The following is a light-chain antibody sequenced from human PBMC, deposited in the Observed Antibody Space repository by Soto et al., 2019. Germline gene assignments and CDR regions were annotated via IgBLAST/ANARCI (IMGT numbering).Light chain of an antibody. CDR1: QGIRND. Sequence: AIQLTQSPSSLSASVGDRVSITCRASQGIRNDLGWYQHKPGKAPKLLIHGASSLQSGVPSRFSGSASGTEFTLTISSLQPEDLVSYYCLQDHSYPWTFGQGTKVEI. V-gene: IGKV1-6*01. J-gene: IGKJ1*01. CDR3: LQDHSYPWT. CDR2: GAS.